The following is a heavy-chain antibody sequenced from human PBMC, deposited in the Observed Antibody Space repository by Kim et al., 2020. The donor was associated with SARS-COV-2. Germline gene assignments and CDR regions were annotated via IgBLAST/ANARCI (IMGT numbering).Heavy chain of an antibody. V-gene: IGHV4-61*02. CDR2: IYTSGST. CDR3: ASSVDILTGYQNYYYYGMDV. D-gene: IGHD3-9*01. CDR1: GGSISSGSYY. Sequence: SETLSLTCTVSGGSISSGSYYWSWIRQPAGKGLEWIGRIYTSGSTNYNPSLKSRVTISVDTSKNQFSLKLSSVTAADTAVYYCASSVDILTGYQNYYYYGMDVWGQGTTVTVSS. J-gene: IGHJ6*02.